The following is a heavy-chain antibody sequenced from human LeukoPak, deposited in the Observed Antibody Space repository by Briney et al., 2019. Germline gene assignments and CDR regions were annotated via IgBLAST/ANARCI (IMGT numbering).Heavy chain of an antibody. CDR1: GFTFSSYG. Sequence: GGSLGLSCAASGFTFSSYGMHWVRQAPGKGLEWVAFIRYDGSNKYYADSVKGRFTISRDNSKNTLYLQMNSLRAEDTAVYYCAKTEYYDFWSGYDQHWGQGTLVTVSS. V-gene: IGHV3-30*02. CDR2: IRYDGSNK. CDR3: AKTEYYDFWSGYDQH. J-gene: IGHJ1*01. D-gene: IGHD3-3*01.